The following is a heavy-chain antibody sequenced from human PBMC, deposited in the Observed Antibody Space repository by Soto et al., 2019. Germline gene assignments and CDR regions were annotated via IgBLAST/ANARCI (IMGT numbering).Heavy chain of an antibody. CDR1: GYTFTSYG. CDR3: ARGRYGDY. V-gene: IGHV1-18*01. J-gene: IGHJ4*02. CDR2: ISAHNGNT. D-gene: IGHD1-1*01. Sequence: QVHLVQSGAEVKKPGASVKVSCKGSGYTFTSYGITWVRQAPGQGLEWMGWISAHNGNTDYAQRHQGRVTVTRDTSPSTAYMELRSLRSDDTAVYYCARGRYGDYWGQGALVTVSS.